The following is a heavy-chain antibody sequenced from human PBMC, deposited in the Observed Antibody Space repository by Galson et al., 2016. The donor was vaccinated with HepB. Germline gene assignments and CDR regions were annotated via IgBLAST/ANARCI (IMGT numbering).Heavy chain of an antibody. Sequence: SLRLSCAASGFTFSSYGMHWVRQAPGKGLEWVAVISYDGSDKYYADSVKGRFTISRDNSKNTLNLQMNSLRDEDTAVYYCAKDRRYYDSSGYFWEGYYYDGMDVWGQGTTVTVSS. V-gene: IGHV3-30*18. D-gene: IGHD3-22*01. J-gene: IGHJ6*02. CDR2: ISYDGSDK. CDR1: GFTFSSYG. CDR3: AKDRRYYDSSGYFWEGYYYDGMDV.